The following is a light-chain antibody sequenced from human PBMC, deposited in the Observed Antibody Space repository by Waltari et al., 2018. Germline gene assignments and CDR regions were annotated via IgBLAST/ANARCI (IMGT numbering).Light chain of an antibody. CDR1: SSDVGGDDS. CDR3: SSQSTNTGVI. Sequence: QSALTQPASVSGSPGQSITISCTGSSSDVGGDDSVSWYEDHPGQAPKVIIYDVTKRPSGVSDRFSSSKTGNTASLTTSGLQAEDEATFYCSSQSTNTGVIFGGGTKVTVL. J-gene: IGLJ2*01. CDR2: DVT. V-gene: IGLV2-14*03.